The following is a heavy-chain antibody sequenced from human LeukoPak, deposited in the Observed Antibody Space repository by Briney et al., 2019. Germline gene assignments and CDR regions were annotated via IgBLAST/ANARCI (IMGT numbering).Heavy chain of an antibody. CDR1: GGSVSSGSYY. V-gene: IGHV4-61*01. D-gene: IGHD4-17*01. Sequence: PSETLSLTCTVSGGSVSSGSYYWSWIRQPPGKGLEWIGYIYYSGSTNYNPSLKSRVTISVDTSKNQFSLKLSSVTAADTAVYYCARRDGDYEGFDYWGQGTLVTVSS. J-gene: IGHJ4*02. CDR2: IYYSGST. CDR3: ARRDGDYEGFDY.